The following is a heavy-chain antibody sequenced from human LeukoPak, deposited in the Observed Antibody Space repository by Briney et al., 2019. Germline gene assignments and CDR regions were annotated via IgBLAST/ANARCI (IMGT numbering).Heavy chain of an antibody. Sequence: TPSETLSLTCTVSGGSISSSSYYWGWIRQPPGKGLEWIGNIYYIGSTYYNPSLKSRVTISVDTSKNQFSLKLSSVTAADTAVYYCARHIGGRYYYYYMDVWGKGTTVTISS. CDR3: ARHIGGRYYYYYMDV. D-gene: IGHD3-16*02. V-gene: IGHV4-39*01. CDR1: GGSISSSSYY. CDR2: IYYIGST. J-gene: IGHJ6*03.